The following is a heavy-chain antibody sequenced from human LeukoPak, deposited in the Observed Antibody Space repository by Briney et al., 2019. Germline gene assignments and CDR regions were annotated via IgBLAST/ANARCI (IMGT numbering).Heavy chain of an antibody. Sequence: PSETLSLTCTVSGGSISSSSYYWGWIRQPPGKGLEWIGSIYYYGSTYYSPSLKSRVAISVDTPKNQFSLKLSSVTAADTAVYYCARVVLGATKRSPNSRRDGYYYYYYMDVWGKGTTVTVSS. V-gene: IGHV4-39*01. D-gene: IGHD1-26*01. J-gene: IGHJ6*03. CDR3: ARVVLGATKRSPNSRRDGYYYYYYMDV. CDR2: IYYYGST. CDR1: GGSISSSSYY.